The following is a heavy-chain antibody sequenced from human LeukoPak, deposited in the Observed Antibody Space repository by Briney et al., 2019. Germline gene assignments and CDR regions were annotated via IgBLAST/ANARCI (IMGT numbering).Heavy chain of an antibody. D-gene: IGHD6-6*01. CDR1: GFTFSDYY. J-gene: IGHJ4*02. CDR3: ARGYSSSSKTYYFDY. Sequence: GGSLRLSCAASGFTFSDYYMSWIRQAQGKGLEWVSYISSSGSTIYYADSVKGRFTISRDNAKNSLYLQMNSLRAEDTAVYYCARGYSSSSKTYYFDYWGQGTLVTVSS. CDR2: ISSSGSTI. V-gene: IGHV3-11*04.